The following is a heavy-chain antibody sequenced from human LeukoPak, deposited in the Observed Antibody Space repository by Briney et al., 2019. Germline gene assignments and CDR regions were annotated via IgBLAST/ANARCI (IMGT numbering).Heavy chain of an antibody. CDR2: ISSDSSNR. Sequence: GGSLRLSCVASGFTFSSHWMHWVRQVPGKGLVWVSRISSDSSNRRYAESVKGRFAVSRDNAKNTLFLQMNSLRAEDTAVYYCARLGYDFWSGYYTADYWGQGTLVTVSS. V-gene: IGHV3-74*01. CDR1: GFTFSSHW. D-gene: IGHD3-3*01. CDR3: ARLGYDFWSGYYTADY. J-gene: IGHJ4*02.